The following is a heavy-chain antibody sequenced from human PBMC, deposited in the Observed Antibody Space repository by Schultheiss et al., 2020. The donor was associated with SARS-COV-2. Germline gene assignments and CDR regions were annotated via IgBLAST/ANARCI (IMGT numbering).Heavy chain of an antibody. CDR2: ISGSGGST. D-gene: IGHD6-13*01. V-gene: IGHV3-23*01. J-gene: IGHJ4*02. Sequence: GGSLRLSCAASGFTFSSYSMNWVRQAPGKGLEWVSDISGSGGSTYYTDTLKGRFTISRDNAKQSLYLQMNNLIAEDTAVYHCAQAASGRGPEYYWGQGALVTVSS. CDR3: AQAASGRGPEYY. CDR1: GFTFSSYS.